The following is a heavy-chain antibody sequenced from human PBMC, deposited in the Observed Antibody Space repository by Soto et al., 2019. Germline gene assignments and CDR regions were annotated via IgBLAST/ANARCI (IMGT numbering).Heavy chain of an antibody. D-gene: IGHD2-2*01. CDR1: GFTFSEYG. CDR3: AREDSIIIPAVSDF. V-gene: IGHV3-30*03. J-gene: IGHJ4*02. CDR2: ISYGGSHK. Sequence: PGGSLRLSCTASGFTFSEYGIHWVRQAPGKGLEWVAVISYGGSHKYYAGSVKGRFTISRDDSKNTVSLQMNTLRVEDTAVYYCAREDSIIIPAVSDFWGQGTLVTVSS.